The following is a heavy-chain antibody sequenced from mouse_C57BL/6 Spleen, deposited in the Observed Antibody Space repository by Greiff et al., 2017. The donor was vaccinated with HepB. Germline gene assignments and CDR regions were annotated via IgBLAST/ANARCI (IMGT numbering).Heavy chain of an antibody. CDR2: IYPGSGST. D-gene: IGHD1-1*01. CDR1: GYTFTSYW. Sequence: VQLQQPGAELVKPGASVKMSCKASGYTFTSYWITWVKQRPGQGLEWIGDIYPGSGSTNYNEKFKSKATLTVDTSSSTAYMQLSSLTSEDSAVYYCAREVYYGSSLDYWGQGTTRTVSS. J-gene: IGHJ2*01. CDR3: AREVYYGSSLDY. V-gene: IGHV1-55*01.